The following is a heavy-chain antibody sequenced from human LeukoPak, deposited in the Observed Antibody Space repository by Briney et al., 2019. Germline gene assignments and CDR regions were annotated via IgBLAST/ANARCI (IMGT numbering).Heavy chain of an antibody. CDR2: ISYDGSNK. CDR3: AKVYAGYSSSWYSFDY. J-gene: IGHJ4*02. D-gene: IGHD6-13*01. Sequence: PGRSLRLSCAASGFTFSSYAMHWVRQAPGQGLEWVAVISYDGSNKYYADSVKGRFTISRDNSKNTLYLQMDSLRAEDTAVYYCAKVYAGYSSSWYSFDYWGQGTLVTVSS. CDR1: GFTFSSYA. V-gene: IGHV3-30-3*01.